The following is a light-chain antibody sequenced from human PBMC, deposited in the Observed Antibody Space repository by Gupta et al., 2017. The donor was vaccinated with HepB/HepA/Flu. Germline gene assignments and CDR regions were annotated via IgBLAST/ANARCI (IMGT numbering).Light chain of an antibody. CDR1: SLRSYY. J-gene: IGLJ2*01. Sequence: SSELTQYPAVSVALGQTVRITCQGDSLRSYYASWYQQKPGQANVLGIYVKNNRPSGIPDRLAGSSSGKNDSCTLTEAQAEDEADDDCNYIASSGNQGVFGGGTKLTVL. CDR2: VKN. V-gene: IGLV3-19*01. CDR3: NYIASSGNQGV.